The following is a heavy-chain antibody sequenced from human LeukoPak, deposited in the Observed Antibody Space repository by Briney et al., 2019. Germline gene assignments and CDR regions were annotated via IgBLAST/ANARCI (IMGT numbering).Heavy chain of an antibody. CDR2: ISAYNGNT. V-gene: IGHV1-18*01. Sequence: GASVKVSCKASGYTITSYGISWVRQAPGQGLEWMGWISAYNGNTNYAQKLQGRVTMTTDTSTSTAYMELRSLRSEDTAVYYCARVAMVRGVITPRNWFDPWGQGTLVTVSS. J-gene: IGHJ5*02. D-gene: IGHD3-10*01. CDR3: ARVAMVRGVITPRNWFDP. CDR1: GYTITSYG.